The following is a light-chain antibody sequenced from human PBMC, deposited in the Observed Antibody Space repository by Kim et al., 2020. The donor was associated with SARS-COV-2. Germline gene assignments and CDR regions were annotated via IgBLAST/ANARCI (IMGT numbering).Light chain of an antibody. V-gene: IGLV2-14*04. CDR1: SGDVGGYNY. Sequence: GQSLTSACTGTSGDVGGYNYVSWYQQHPGKAPKLMIYDVSKRPSGVSNRFSGSKSGNTASLTISGLQAEDEADYYCSSYTSSSTVVFGGGTQLTVL. CDR3: SSYTSSSTVV. J-gene: IGLJ2*01. CDR2: DVS.